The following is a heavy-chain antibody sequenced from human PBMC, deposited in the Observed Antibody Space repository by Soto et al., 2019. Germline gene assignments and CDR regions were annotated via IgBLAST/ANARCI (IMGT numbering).Heavy chain of an antibody. V-gene: IGHV1-69*01. J-gene: IGHJ6*02. CDR3: AKGQFHHVSNYSDALDV. CDR1: GGTFSSYA. CDR2: FIPMFNRP. Sequence: QVQLVQSGAEVKKPGSSVKVSCKASGGTFSSYAISWVRQAPGQGLEWMGGFIPMFNRPHSARKFQGRVTITADESTSTAYMDLSSLRSEDTAVYYCAKGQFHHVSNYSDALDVWGQGTTVTVSS.